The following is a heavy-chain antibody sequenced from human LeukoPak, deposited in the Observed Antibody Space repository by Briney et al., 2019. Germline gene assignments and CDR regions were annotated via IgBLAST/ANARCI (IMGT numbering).Heavy chain of an antibody. CDR2: IWYDGSNK. J-gene: IGHJ5*02. CDR3: ARSNSFYYDS. D-gene: IGHD3-16*01. Sequence: GRSLRLSCAASGFTFSSYAMHWVRQAPGKGLEWVAVIWYDGSNKYYADSVEGRFTISRDNSKNTMYLQMNSLRVEDTAVYYCARSNSFYYDSWGQGTLVTVSS. CDR1: GFTFSSYA. V-gene: IGHV3-33*08.